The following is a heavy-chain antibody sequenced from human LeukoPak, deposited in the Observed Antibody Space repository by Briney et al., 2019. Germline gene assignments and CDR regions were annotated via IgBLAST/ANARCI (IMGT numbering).Heavy chain of an antibody. V-gene: IGHV1-18*01. CDR3: ARVPAGYSGSWYTSPFDY. D-gene: IGHD6-13*01. J-gene: IGHJ4*02. CDR2: ISAYDGNT. Sequence: GASVKISCKASGYTFTSYSISWVRQAPGQGVEWMGWISAYDGNTNYAQKLQGRVTMTTDTSTSTAYMELRSLRSDDTAVYYCARVPAGYSGSWYTSPFDYWGQGTLVTVSS. CDR1: GYTFTSYS.